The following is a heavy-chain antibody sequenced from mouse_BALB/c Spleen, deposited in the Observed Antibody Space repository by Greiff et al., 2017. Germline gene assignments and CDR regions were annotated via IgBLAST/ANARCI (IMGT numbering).Heavy chain of an antibody. CDR3: ARVGYDAMDY. V-gene: IGHV7-3*02. CDR1: GFTFTDYY. CDR2: IRNKANGYTT. Sequence: EVMLVESGGGLVQPGGSLRLSCATSGFTFTDYYMSWVRQPPGKALEWLGFIRNKANGYTTEYSASVKGRFTISRDNSQSILYLQMNTLRAEDSATYYCARVGYDAMDYWGQGTSVTVSS. J-gene: IGHJ4*01.